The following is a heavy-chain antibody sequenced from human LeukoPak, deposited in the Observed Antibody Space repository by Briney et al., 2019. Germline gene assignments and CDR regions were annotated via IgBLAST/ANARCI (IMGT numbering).Heavy chain of an antibody. CDR1: GLTFSNYA. CDR3: AQQVGYCSSGNCYFTY. J-gene: IGHJ1*01. V-gene: IGHV3-23*01. Sequence: GGSLRLSCAASGLTFSNYAMLWVRQAPGKGLEWISSTTSTGTVTFYADSVKGRFTVSRDNSKNTLYLQMNSLRAEDAAVYYCAQQVGYCSSGNCYFTYWGQGTLVTVSS. CDR2: TTSTGTVT. D-gene: IGHD2-15*01.